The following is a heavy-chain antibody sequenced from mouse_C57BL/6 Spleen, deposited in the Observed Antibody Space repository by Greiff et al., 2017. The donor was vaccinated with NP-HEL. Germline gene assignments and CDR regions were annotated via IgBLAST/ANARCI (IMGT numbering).Heavy chain of an antibody. D-gene: IGHD4-1*01. CDR2: INPNNGGT. V-gene: IGHV1-22*01. Sequence: VQLKESGPELVKPGASVKMSCKASGYTFTDYNMHWVKQSHGKSLEWIGYINPNNGGTSYNQKFKGKATLTVNKSSSTAYMELRSLTSEDSAVYYCAREGLGPWFAYWGQGTLVTVSA. CDR1: GYTFTDYN. J-gene: IGHJ3*01. CDR3: AREGLGPWFAY.